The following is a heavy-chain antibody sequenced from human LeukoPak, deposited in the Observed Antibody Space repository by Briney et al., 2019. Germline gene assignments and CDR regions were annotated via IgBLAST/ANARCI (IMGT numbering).Heavy chain of an antibody. D-gene: IGHD3-3*01. CDR1: GGSISSGSYY. J-gene: IGHJ4*02. V-gene: IGHV4-61*02. CDR2: IYTSGST. CDR3: AARTSYDPPRW. Sequence: SQTLSLTCTVSGGSISSGSYYWSWIRQPAGKGLEWIGRIYTSGSTNYNPSLKSRVTISVDTSKNQFSLKLSSVTAADTAVYYCAARTSYDPPRWWGQGTLVTVSS.